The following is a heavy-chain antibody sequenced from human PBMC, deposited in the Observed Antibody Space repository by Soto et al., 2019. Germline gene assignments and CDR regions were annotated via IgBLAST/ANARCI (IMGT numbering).Heavy chain of an antibody. CDR1: GGSISTYY. CDR3: ARGRDDYNGWYVDL. CDR2: LYYGGST. V-gene: IGHV4-59*01. D-gene: IGHD4-4*01. J-gene: IGHJ2*01. Sequence: SETLSLPCTVSGGSISTYYWNWIRQPPGKGLEWIGYLYYGGSTNYNPSLESRVTISLDTSKNQISLKLSSVTAADTAVYYCARGRDDYNGWYVDLWGRGSLVTVSS.